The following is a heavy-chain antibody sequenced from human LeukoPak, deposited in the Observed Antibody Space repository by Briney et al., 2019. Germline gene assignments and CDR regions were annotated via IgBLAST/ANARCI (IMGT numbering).Heavy chain of an antibody. CDR2: IKQDGSEK. V-gene: IGHV3-7*01. D-gene: IGHD4/OR15-4a*01. Sequence: GGSLRLSCAASGFTFSSYWMSWVRQAPGKGLEWVANIKQDGSEKYYVDSVKGRFTISRDNAKNSLYLQMNSLRAEDTAVCYCARDRLTMVTDYWGQGTLVTVSS. J-gene: IGHJ4*02. CDR3: ARDRLTMVTDY. CDR1: GFTFSSYW.